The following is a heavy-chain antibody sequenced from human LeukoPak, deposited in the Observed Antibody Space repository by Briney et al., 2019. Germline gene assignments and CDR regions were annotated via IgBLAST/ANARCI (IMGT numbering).Heavy chain of an antibody. CDR2: ISNDERNK. Sequence: GGSLRLSCAASGFTFTNFAMHWVRQAPGKGLEWVAVISNDERNKYYADSVKGRFTISRDNAKNSLYLQMNSLRAEDMAVYYCAREVAIDYWGQGTLVTVSS. D-gene: IGHD2-15*01. CDR3: AREVAIDY. CDR1: GFTFTNFA. V-gene: IGHV3-30*04. J-gene: IGHJ4*02.